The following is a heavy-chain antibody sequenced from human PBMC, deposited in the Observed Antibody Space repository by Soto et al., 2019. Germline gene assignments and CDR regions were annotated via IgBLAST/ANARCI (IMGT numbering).Heavy chain of an antibody. Sequence: QVQLVQSGAEVKKPGASVKVSCKVSGYTFTSYAMHWVRQAPGQRLEWMGWINAGNGNTKYSQKFQGRVTITRDTSASTAYMELSSLRSEDTAVYYCARGGWGAAAAGRGLYWGQGTLVTVSS. CDR1: GYTFTSYA. CDR2: INAGNGNT. D-gene: IGHD6-13*01. CDR3: ARGGWGAAAAGRGLY. V-gene: IGHV1-3*01. J-gene: IGHJ4*02.